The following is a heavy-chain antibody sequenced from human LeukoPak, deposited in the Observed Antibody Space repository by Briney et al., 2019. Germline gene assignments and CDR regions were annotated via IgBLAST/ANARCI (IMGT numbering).Heavy chain of an antibody. J-gene: IGHJ1*01. CDR3: ARAPSRPWSGWLAEYFQH. V-gene: IGHV4-34*01. Sequence: SETLSLTCAVYGGSFSGYYWSWIRQPPGKGLEWIGEINHSGSTNYNPSLKSRVTISVDTSKNQFSLKLSSVTAADTAVYYCARAPSRPWSGWLAEYFQHWGQGTLVTVSS. CDR2: INHSGST. D-gene: IGHD3-3*01. CDR1: GGSFSGYY.